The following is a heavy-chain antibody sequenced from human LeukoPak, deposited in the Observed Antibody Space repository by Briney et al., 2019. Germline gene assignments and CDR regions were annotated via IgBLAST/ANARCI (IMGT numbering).Heavy chain of an antibody. CDR2: ISGGGST. D-gene: IGHD6-13*01. CDR3: AKDRSSSWYWGDDY. CDR1: GFTFNNYA. Sequence: PGGSLRLSCAASGFTFNNYAMSWVRQAPGKGLEWVSAISGGGSTYYADSVKGRFTISRDNSKNTLYLQMNSLRAEDTAVYYCAKDRSSSWYWGDDYWGQGTLVTVSS. V-gene: IGHV3-23*01. J-gene: IGHJ4*02.